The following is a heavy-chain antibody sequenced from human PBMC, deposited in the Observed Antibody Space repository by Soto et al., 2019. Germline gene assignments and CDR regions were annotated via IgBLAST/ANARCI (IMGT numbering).Heavy chain of an antibody. CDR1: GFTFSSYA. CDR3: ARAVGYSGYDLSAH. Sequence: PGGSLRLSCAASGFTFSSYAMHWVRQAPGKGLEWVAVISYDGSNKYYADSVKGRFTISRDNSKNTLYLQMNSLRAEDTAVYYCARAVGYSGYDLSAHWGQGTLVTVSS. J-gene: IGHJ4*02. V-gene: IGHV3-30-3*01. D-gene: IGHD5-12*01. CDR2: ISYDGSNK.